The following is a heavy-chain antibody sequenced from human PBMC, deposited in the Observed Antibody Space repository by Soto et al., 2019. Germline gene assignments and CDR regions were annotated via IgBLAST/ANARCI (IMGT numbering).Heavy chain of an antibody. J-gene: IGHJ4*02. Sequence: QVQLQQWGAGVLKPSETLSLTCAVYGGSFSGYYWSWIRQPPGRGLEWIGEFNRSGDTAYNSSLKRGVTISVDTSNHRFSLKLRSVTAADTAVYFCARGYGSGSYYHSWRQGTLVTVSS. D-gene: IGHD3-10*01. V-gene: IGHV4-34*01. CDR1: GGSFSGYY. CDR2: FNRSGDT. CDR3: ARGYGSGSYYHS.